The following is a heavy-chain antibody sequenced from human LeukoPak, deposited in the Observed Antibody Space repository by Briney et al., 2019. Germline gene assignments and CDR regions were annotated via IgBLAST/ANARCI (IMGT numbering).Heavy chain of an antibody. CDR2: IDYSGST. D-gene: IGHD3-16*01. Sequence: SETLSLTCTVSGGSISSYYWSWIRQPPGKGLEWLGYIDYSGSTNYNPSLKSRVTISLDTSKNQFSLKLSSVTAADTAVYFCARDRALGSGKYYFDYWGQGTLVTVSS. CDR3: ARDRALGSGKYYFDY. CDR1: GGSISSYY. J-gene: IGHJ4*02. V-gene: IGHV4-59*01.